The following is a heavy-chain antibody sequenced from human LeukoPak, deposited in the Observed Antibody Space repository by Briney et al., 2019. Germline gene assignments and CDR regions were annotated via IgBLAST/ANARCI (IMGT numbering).Heavy chain of an antibody. CDR1: GFTFSDYY. J-gene: IGHJ4*02. Sequence: GGSLRLSCAASGFTFSDYYLGWIRQAPGKGLEWISDISRRAFNTYYADSVRGRFTISRDNANKSLYLQMNSLRPEDTAVYYCARDIDGTYVDYWGLGTLVTVSS. D-gene: IGHD1-1*01. CDR2: ISRRAFNT. V-gene: IGHV3-11*01. CDR3: ARDIDGTYVDY.